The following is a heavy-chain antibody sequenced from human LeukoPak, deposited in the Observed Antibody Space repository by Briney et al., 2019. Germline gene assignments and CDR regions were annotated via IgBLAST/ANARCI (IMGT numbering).Heavy chain of an antibody. V-gene: IGHV4-59*08. CDR3: ARVDLGTCTNGVCYTIDY. CDR2: IYYSGST. J-gene: IGHJ4*02. D-gene: IGHD2-8*01. CDR1: GGSISRYY. Sequence: PSETLSLTCTVSGGSISRYYWSWIRQPPGKGLEWIGYIYYSGSTNYNPSLKSRVTISVDTSKNQFSLKLSSVTAADTAVYYCARVDLGTCTNGVCYTIDYWGQGTLVTVSS.